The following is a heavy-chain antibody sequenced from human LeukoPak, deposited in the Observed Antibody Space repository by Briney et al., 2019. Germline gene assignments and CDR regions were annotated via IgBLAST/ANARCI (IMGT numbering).Heavy chain of an antibody. Sequence: PGGSLRLSCAASGFTFSSYWMSWVRQAPGKGLEWVANIKQDGSEMYYVDSVKGRFTISRDNAKNSLYLQMNSLRAEDTAVYYCARGTAYQLTPFDIWGQGTMVTVSS. CDR1: GFTFSSYW. J-gene: IGHJ3*02. D-gene: IGHD2-2*01. V-gene: IGHV3-7*01. CDR3: ARGTAYQLTPFDI. CDR2: IKQDGSEM.